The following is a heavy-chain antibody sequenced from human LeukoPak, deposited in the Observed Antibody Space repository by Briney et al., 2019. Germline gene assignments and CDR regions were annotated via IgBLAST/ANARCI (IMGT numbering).Heavy chain of an antibody. Sequence: GGSLRLSCAASRFTFNNYWMTWVRQAPGKGLEWVANIKQEGSDKYYVDSVKGRFTISRDNAKNSLYMQMNSLRAEDTAVYYCARDSIPGYDSSGYMVAFDIWGQGTMVTVSS. J-gene: IGHJ3*02. D-gene: IGHD3-22*01. CDR2: IKQEGSDK. V-gene: IGHV3-7*05. CDR3: ARDSIPGYDSSGYMVAFDI. CDR1: RFTFNNYW.